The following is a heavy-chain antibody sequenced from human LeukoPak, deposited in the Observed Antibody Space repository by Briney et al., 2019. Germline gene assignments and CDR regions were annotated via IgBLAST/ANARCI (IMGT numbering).Heavy chain of an antibody. CDR2: INPNSGGT. CDR1: GYTFTGYY. D-gene: IGHD6-6*01. V-gene: IGHV1-2*02. Sequence: ASVKVSCKASGYTFTGYYMHWVRQAPGQGLEWMGWINPNSGGTNYAQKFQGRVTMTRDTSISTAYMELSRLRSDDTAVYYCARGGSSSRRVYYYYYGMDVWGKGTTVTVSS. J-gene: IGHJ6*04. CDR3: ARGGSSSRRVYYYYYGMDV.